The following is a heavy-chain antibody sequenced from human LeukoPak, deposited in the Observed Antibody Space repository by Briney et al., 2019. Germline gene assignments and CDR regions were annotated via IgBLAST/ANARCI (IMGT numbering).Heavy chain of an antibody. D-gene: IGHD5-12*01. V-gene: IGHV1-3*01. CDR3: ARGSVGDDNNWFDP. CDR2: INAGNGNT. J-gene: IGHJ5*02. Sequence: GASVKVSCKASGYTFTSYAMHWVRQAPGQRLEWMGWINAGNGNTKYSQKFQGRVTITRDTSAGTAYMELRSLRSDDTAVYYCARGSVGDDNNWFDPWGQGTLVTVSS. CDR1: GYTFTSYA.